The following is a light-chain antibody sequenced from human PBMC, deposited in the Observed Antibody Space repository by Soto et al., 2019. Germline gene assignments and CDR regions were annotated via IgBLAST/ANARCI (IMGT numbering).Light chain of an antibody. J-gene: IGKJ1*01. V-gene: IGKV3-20*01. CDR1: QSVSSSY. CDR3: QQYYSFPWT. CDR2: GAS. Sequence: EIVLTHSPGTLSLSPGEIATLSCWASQSVSSSYLAWYQQKPGQAPRLLIYGASSRATGIPDRFSGSGSGTDFTLTISCLQSEDFATYYCQQYYSFPWTFGQGTKVDIK.